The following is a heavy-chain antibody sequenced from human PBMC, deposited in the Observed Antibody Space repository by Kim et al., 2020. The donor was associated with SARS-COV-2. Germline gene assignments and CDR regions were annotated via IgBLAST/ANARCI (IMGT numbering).Heavy chain of an antibody. J-gene: IGHJ4*02. CDR1: GFTFSSYW. CDR3: AVNANDGSGVGGFEY. D-gene: IGHD3-10*01. V-gene: IGHV3-7*01. CDR2: IKQDGSEK. Sequence: GGSLRLSCAASGFTFSSYWMSWVRQAPGKGLEWVANIKQDGSEKYYVDSVKGRFTISRDNAKKSLYLQMNSLRAEDTAVYHCAVNANDGSGVGGFEYWGQGPLSPVPS.